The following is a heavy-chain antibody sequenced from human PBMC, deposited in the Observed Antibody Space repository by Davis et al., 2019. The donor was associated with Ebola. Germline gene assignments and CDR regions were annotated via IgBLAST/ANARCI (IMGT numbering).Heavy chain of an antibody. D-gene: IGHD4-17*01. CDR3: VRTTYGAPEY. CDR2: INGDGSGT. CDR1: GLTFTNYW. Sequence: GESLKTSCAASGLTFTNYWMHWVRQAPGRGPVWVARINGDGSGTSYADSVKGRFTISRDNAKSTLYLQVNSLTAEDTAVYYCVRTTYGAPEYWGQGTLVTVSS. J-gene: IGHJ4*02. V-gene: IGHV3-74*01.